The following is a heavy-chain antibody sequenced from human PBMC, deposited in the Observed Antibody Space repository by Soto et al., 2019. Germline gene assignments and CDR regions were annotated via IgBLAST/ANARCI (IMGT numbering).Heavy chain of an antibody. CDR3: AREGDCSGGSCFFFDY. CDR1: GYTFTSYG. V-gene: IGHV1-18*01. CDR2: ISAYNGNT. J-gene: IGHJ4*02. D-gene: IGHD2-15*01. Sequence: QVQLVQSGAEVKKPGASVKVSCKASGYTFTSYGISWVRQAPGQGLEWMGWISAYNGNTNYAQKLQGRVTMTTDTSTSTGYMELRSLRSDDTAVYYCAREGDCSGGSCFFFDYWGQGTLVTVSS.